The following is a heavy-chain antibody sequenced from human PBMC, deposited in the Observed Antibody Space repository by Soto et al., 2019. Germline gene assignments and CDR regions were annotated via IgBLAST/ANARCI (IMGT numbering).Heavy chain of an antibody. V-gene: IGHV3-23*01. D-gene: IGHD2-21*01. CDR2: ISSGGDIT. CDR1: GFSFTNYA. J-gene: IGHJ3*02. CDR3: ATDQRGLGIAGYDAFDI. Sequence: EVQLLQSGGGLVQPGGSLRLSCAASGFSFTNYAFNWVRQAPGKGLEWVSTISSGGDITYYAESVKGRFTSSRDNSRNTLYVQMNSLRVGDTAVYYCATDQRGLGIAGYDAFDIWGQGTMVTVSS.